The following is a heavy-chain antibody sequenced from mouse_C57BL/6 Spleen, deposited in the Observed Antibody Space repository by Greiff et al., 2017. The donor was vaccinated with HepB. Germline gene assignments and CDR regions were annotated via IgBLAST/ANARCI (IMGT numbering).Heavy chain of an antibody. CDR1: GYTFTSYW. V-gene: IGHV1-64*01. CDR3: GAYERFAY. J-gene: IGHJ3*01. Sequence: QVHVKQPGAELVKPGASVKLSCKASGYTFTSYWMHWVKQRPGQGLEWIGMIHPNSGSTNYNEKFKSKATLTVDKSSSTAYMQLSSLTSEDSAVYYCGAYERFAYWGQGTLVTVSA. CDR2: IHPNSGST. D-gene: IGHD6-5*01.